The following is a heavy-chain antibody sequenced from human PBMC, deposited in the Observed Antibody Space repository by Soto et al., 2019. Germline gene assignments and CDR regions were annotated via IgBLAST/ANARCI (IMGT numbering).Heavy chain of an antibody. CDR2: IKEDGSLK. Sequence: DVQLVESGGGLVQPGGSLRLSCAASGSYITNYWMTWVRQAPGKGPEWVANIKEDGSLKFYVDSVRGRFTISRDNAKNSVYLGMSRLRAEDTAVYYCVRDSYTDHWHTAGEDYWGQGTLVTVSS. V-gene: IGHV3-7*01. CDR3: VRDSYTDHWHTAGEDY. CDR1: GSYITNYW. J-gene: IGHJ4*02. D-gene: IGHD2-2*02.